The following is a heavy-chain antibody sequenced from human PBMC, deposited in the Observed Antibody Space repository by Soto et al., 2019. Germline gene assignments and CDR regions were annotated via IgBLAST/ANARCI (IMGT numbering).Heavy chain of an antibody. J-gene: IGHJ3*01. V-gene: IGHV4-4*02. D-gene: IGHD6-19*01. CDR1: GDSISNSRW. Sequence: QVQLQESGPGLVKPSGTLSLTCAVSGDSISNSRWWTWVRQPPGKGLEWIGDIFHSGDTNYNPPLKSRVFIAVDKSQNQFSLKVTSVTAADAAVYYCAYTTGWYRHDVWGQWTLVTVSS. CDR2: IFHSGDT. CDR3: AYTTGWYRHDV.